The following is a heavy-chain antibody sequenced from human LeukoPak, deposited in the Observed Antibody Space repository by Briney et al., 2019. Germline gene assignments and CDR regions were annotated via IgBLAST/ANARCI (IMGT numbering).Heavy chain of an antibody. CDR1: GFTFSSYA. CDR3: ASQRGDY. V-gene: IGHV3-30-3*01. J-gene: IGHJ4*02. CDR2: ISYDGSDK. Sequence: GRSLRLSCAASGFTFSSYAMHWVRQAPGKGLEWVAVISYDGSDKYYADSVKGRFTISRDNSKNTLYPQMNSLRAEDTAVYYCASQRGDYWGQGTLVTVSS.